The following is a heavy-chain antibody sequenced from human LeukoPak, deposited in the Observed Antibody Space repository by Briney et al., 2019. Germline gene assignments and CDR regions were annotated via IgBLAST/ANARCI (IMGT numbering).Heavy chain of an antibody. CDR3: ARGDCSSTSCYTGYYYYGMDV. CDR1: GFTFSSYS. D-gene: IGHD2-2*02. J-gene: IGHJ6*02. V-gene: IGHV3-48*01. Sequence: GGSLRLSCAASGFTFSSYSMNWVRQAPGKELEWVSYISSSSSTIYYADSVKGRFTISRDNAKNSLYLQMNSLRAEDTAVYYCARGDCSSTSCYTGYYYYGMDVWGQGTTVTVSS. CDR2: ISSSSSTI.